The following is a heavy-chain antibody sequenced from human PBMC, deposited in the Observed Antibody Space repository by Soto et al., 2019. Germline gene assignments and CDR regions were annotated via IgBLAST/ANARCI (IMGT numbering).Heavy chain of an antibody. CDR1: GGTFSSYA. J-gene: IGHJ4*02. CDR2: IIPIFGTA. Sequence: GASVKVSCKASGGTFSSYAISWVRQASGQGLEWMGGIIPIFGTANYAQKFQGRVTITADESTSTAYMELSSLRSEDTAVYYCASGGYYYHSSGYYPLDYWGQGTLVTVSS. CDR3: ASGGYYYHSSGYYPLDY. D-gene: IGHD3-22*01. V-gene: IGHV1-69*13.